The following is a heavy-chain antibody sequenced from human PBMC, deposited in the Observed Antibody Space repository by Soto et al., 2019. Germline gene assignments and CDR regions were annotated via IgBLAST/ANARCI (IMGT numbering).Heavy chain of an antibody. D-gene: IGHD3-16*01. J-gene: IGHJ4*02. V-gene: IGHV3-23*01. CDR1: GFRISNYA. CDR3: AKDRLAGGFDY. Sequence: VGSLRLSWAASGFRISNYAIRWVRQAPGKGLEGVSVVSATGGTTYYTDSVKGRFTISRDNSRNTVYLQMNSLRADDTAVYYCAKDRLAGGFDYWGQGTLVTVSS. CDR2: VSATGGTT.